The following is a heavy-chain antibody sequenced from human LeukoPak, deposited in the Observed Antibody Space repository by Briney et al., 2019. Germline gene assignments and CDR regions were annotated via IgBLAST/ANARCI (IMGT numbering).Heavy chain of an antibody. V-gene: IGHV1-2*02. D-gene: IGHD6-19*01. Sequence: GSSVKVSCKASGYTFTGYYMHWVRQVPGQGLEWMGWINPNRGGTNYAQKFKGRVTMTRDTSISTAYKELSRLRSDDTAVYYCARSSGWYGFDYWGEGTLVTVSS. J-gene: IGHJ4*02. CDR1: GYTFTGYY. CDR2: INPNRGGT. CDR3: ARSSGWYGFDY.